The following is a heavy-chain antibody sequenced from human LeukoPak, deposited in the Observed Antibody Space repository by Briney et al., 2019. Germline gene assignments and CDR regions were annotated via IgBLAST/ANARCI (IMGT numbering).Heavy chain of an antibody. CDR1: GFIFSNYA. V-gene: IGHV3-23*01. CDR2: ISGSGGST. CDR3: ANGEDDSSGSFDY. D-gene: IGHD3-22*01. J-gene: IGHJ4*02. Sequence: GGSLRLSCAASGFIFSNYAMSWVRQAPGKGLEWVSAISGSGGSTYYADSVKGRFTISRDNSKNTLYLQMNSLRAEDTAVYYCANGEDDSSGSFDYWGQGTLVTVSS.